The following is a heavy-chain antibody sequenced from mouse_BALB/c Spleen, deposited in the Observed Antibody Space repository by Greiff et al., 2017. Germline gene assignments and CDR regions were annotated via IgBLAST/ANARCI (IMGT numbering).Heavy chain of an antibody. V-gene: IGHV1-15*01. J-gene: IGHJ4*01. Sequence: VKLMESGAELVRPGASVTLSCKASGYTFTDYEMHWVKQTPVHGLEWIGAIDPETGGTAYNQKFKGKATLTADKSSSTAYMELRSLTSEDSAVYYCTRETVIYAMDYWGQGTSVTVSS. CDR1: GYTFTDYE. CDR3: TRETVIYAMDY. D-gene: IGHD4-1*01. CDR2: IDPETGGT.